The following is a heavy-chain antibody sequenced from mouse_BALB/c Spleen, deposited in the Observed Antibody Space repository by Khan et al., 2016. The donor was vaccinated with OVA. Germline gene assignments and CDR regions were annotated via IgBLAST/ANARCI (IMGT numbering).Heavy chain of an antibody. CDR3: ARQPYYHYYVMDY. Sequence: VELVESGPGLVAPSQSLSITCTISGFSLTNYGVHWVRLPPGKGLEWLVVIWSDGSTTYNSALKSRLSISKDNSKSQVFLKMNSLQTDDTAMYXCARQPYYHYYVMDYWGQGTSVTVSS. D-gene: IGHD2-10*01. CDR2: IWSDGST. CDR1: GFSLTNYG. J-gene: IGHJ4*01. V-gene: IGHV2-6-1*01.